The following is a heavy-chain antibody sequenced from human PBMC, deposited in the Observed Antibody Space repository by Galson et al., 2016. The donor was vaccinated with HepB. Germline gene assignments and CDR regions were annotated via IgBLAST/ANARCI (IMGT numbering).Heavy chain of an antibody. CDR2: IKNIKDGGTT. D-gene: IGHD1-26*01. J-gene: IGHJ6*02. CDR3: TTDSDCSGTYCPPAPNYYYGLDV. V-gene: IGHV3-15*01. Sequence: SLRLSCAASGFTFSNAWMTWVRQAPGKGLEWVGRIKNIKDGGTTDYAAPVKGRFTISRDDSRNTLYLQMNSLQTEDTAVYYCTTDSDCSGTYCPPAPNYYYGLDVWGQGTTVTVSS. CDR1: GFTFSNAW.